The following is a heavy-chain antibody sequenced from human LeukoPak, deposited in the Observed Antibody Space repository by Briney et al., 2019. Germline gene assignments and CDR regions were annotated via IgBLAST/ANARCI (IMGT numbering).Heavy chain of an antibody. CDR2: IKQEGSKK. Sequence: GGSLRLSCVASGFPFSSYWMTWVRQAPGKGLEWVANIKQEGSKKSYVDSVKGRFTISRDNAKNSLYLQMNSLRVEDTAVYYCAKEGRSLQTYWGQGTLVTVSS. V-gene: IGHV3-7*03. D-gene: IGHD5-24*01. CDR3: AKEGRSLQTY. CDR1: GFPFSSYW. J-gene: IGHJ4*02.